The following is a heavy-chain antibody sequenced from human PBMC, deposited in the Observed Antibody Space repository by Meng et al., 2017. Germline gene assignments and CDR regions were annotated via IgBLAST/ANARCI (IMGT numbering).Heavy chain of an antibody. J-gene: IGHJ2*01. CDR2: INHSGST. V-gene: IGHV4-34*01. CDR3: ARGRSGTWPWYFDL. D-gene: IGHD1-1*01. CDR1: GGSFSGYY. Sequence: QVQLQQWGAGLLQPSETLSLTFAVYGGSFSGYYWSWIRQPPGKGLEWIGEINHSGSTNYNPSLKSRVTISVDTSKNQFSLKLSSVTAADTAVYYCARGRSGTWPWYFDLWGRGTLVTVSS.